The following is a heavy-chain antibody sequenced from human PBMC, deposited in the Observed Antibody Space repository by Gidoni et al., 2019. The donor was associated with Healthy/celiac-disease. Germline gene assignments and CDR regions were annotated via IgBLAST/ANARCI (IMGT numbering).Heavy chain of an antibody. CDR3: ARVDRVYYDSSGYYLYYYYGMDV. CDR1: GGSFGGYY. Sequence: QVQLQQWGAGLLKPSETLSLTCAVDGGSFGGYYWSWIRQPPGKGLEWIGEINHSGSTNYNPSLKSRVTISVDTSKNQFSLKLSSVTAADTAVYYCARVDRVYYDSSGYYLYYYYGMDVWGQGTTVTVSS. D-gene: IGHD3-22*01. CDR2: INHSGST. J-gene: IGHJ6*02. V-gene: IGHV4-34*01.